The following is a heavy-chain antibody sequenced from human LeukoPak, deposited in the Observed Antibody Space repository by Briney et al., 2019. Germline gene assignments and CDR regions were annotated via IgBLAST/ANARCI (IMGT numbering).Heavy chain of an antibody. CDR1: GFTFSSYA. Sequence: GGSLRLSCAASGFTFSSYAMSWVRQAPGKGLEWVSAISGSGASTYYADSVKGRFTISRDNSKNTLYLQMNSLRAEDTAVYYCAKDPGRYYDSSGYDGLYFDYWGQGTLVTVSS. V-gene: IGHV3-23*01. CDR3: AKDPGRYYDSSGYDGLYFDY. J-gene: IGHJ4*02. CDR2: ISGSGAST. D-gene: IGHD3-22*01.